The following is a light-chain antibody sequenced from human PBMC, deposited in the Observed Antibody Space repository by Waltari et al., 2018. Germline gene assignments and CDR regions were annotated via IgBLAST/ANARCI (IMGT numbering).Light chain of an antibody. CDR1: ISYVGGQMQ. J-gene: IGLJ3*02. Sequence: QSITIAWTGTISYVGGQMQVSWYQQHPGQATKHLIYDVTRWPSGVSDRFSGSKSGNTASLTISGLQAEDEADYYCNSLPSSTTWVF. CDR2: DVT. V-gene: IGLV2-14*03. CDR3: NSLPSSTTWV.